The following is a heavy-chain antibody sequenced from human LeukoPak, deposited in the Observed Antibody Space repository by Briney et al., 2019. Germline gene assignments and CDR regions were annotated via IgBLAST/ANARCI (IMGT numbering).Heavy chain of an antibody. CDR1: GGSISNDNYY. CDR2: IYYSGST. Sequence: SETLSLTCTVSGGSISNDNYYWGWIRQSPGKGLEWIGYIYYSGSTNYNPSLKSRVTISVDTSKNQFSLKLSSVTAADTAVYYCARDPGIAAAGFDYWGQGTLVTVSS. V-gene: IGHV4-61*01. CDR3: ARDPGIAAAGFDY. D-gene: IGHD6-13*01. J-gene: IGHJ4*02.